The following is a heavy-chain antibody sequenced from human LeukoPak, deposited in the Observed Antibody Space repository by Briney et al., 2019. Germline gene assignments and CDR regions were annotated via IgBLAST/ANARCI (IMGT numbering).Heavy chain of an antibody. J-gene: IGHJ6*02. CDR2: ITWDGGRT. Sequence: PGGSLRLSCAASGFTFDDYTMHWVRQAPGKGLEWVSMITWDGGRTDYADSVKGRFTISRDNSGRSLILQMNTLRTEDTALYYCAKGSIVVAAPYYYAMDVWGQGTTVTVSS. D-gene: IGHD2-15*01. CDR3: AKGSIVVAAPYYYAMDV. CDR1: GFTFDDYT. V-gene: IGHV3-43*01.